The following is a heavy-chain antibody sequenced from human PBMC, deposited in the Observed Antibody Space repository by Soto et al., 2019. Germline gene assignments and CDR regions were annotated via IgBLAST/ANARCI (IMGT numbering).Heavy chain of an antibody. D-gene: IGHD5-18*01. CDR2: INHSGST. Sequence: PWETLSLTCAVYGGSFSGYYWSWIRQPPGKGLEWIGEINHSGSTNYNPSLKSRVTISVDTSKNQFSLKLSSVTAADTAVYYCARGLRRGYSYGYRYWGQGTLVTVSS. CDR1: GGSFSGYY. J-gene: IGHJ4*02. V-gene: IGHV4-34*01. CDR3: ARGLRRGYSYGYRY.